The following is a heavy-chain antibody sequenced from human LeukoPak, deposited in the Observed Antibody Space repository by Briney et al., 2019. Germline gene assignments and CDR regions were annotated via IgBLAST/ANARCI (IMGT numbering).Heavy chain of an antibody. V-gene: IGHV3-23*01. Sequence: GALRLSCAASGFTFSSYAMSWVRQAPGKGLEWVSAISGSGGSTYYADSVKGRFTISRDNSKNTLYLQMNSLRAEDTAVYYCAKDSREGIPRYYFDYWGQGTLVTVSS. J-gene: IGHJ4*02. CDR3: AKDSREGIPRYYFDY. CDR2: ISGSGGST. D-gene: IGHD6-13*01. CDR1: GFTFSSYA.